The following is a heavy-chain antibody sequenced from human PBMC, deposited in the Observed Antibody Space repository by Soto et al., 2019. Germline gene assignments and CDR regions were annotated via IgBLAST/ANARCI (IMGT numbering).Heavy chain of an antibody. Sequence: ETLSLTCTVSGGSIRNVYWSWIRQSPGKRLEWIGFIFHSGNAKYNPSLKSRVTISVDTSKNQFSLSLDSVTAADTAVYFCARAHAPTLPFDYWGQGTLVTVSS. CDR1: GGSIRNVY. CDR3: ARAHAPTLPFDY. D-gene: IGHD2-15*01. CDR2: IFHSGNA. V-gene: IGHV4-59*01. J-gene: IGHJ4*01.